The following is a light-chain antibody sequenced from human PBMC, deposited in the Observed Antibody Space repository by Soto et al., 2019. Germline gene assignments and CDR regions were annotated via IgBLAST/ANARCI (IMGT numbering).Light chain of an antibody. CDR2: DAS. CDR3: QQRSAT. J-gene: IGKJ1*01. CDR1: LSVSSY. Sequence: VVTQSPPTLSLSPGERATLSCRTSLSVSSYLAWYQQKPGQAPRLLIYDASNRATGIPARFSGSGSGTDFTLTISSLEPEDFAVYYCQQRSATFGQGTKVDIK. V-gene: IGKV3-11*01.